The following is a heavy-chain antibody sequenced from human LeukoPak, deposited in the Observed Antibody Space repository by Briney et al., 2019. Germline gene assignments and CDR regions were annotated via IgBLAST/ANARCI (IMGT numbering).Heavy chain of an antibody. CDR1: GFTVSSNY. CDR3: ARNSGSYYSSVDY. V-gene: IGHV3-53*01. CDR2: IYSGGST. J-gene: IGHJ4*02. D-gene: IGHD1-26*01. Sequence: GGSLRLSCAASGFTVSSNYMSWVHQAPGKGLEWVSVIYSGGSTYYADSVKGRFTISRDNSKNTLYLQMNSLRAEDTAVYYCARNSGSYYSSVDYWGQGTLVTVSS.